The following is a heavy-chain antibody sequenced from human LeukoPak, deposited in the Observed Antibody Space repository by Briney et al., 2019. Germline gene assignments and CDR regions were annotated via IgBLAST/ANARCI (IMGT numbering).Heavy chain of an antibody. CDR3: ARVRSSWDPFDY. J-gene: IGHJ4*02. CDR2: ISSSSSYI. V-gene: IGHV3-21*01. CDR1: GFTFSSYS. D-gene: IGHD6-13*01. Sequence: GGSLRLSCAASGFTFSSYSMNWVRQAPGKGLEWVSSISSSSSYIYYADSVKGRFTISRDNAKNPLYLQMNSLRAEDTAVYYCARVRSSWDPFDYWGQGTLVTVSS.